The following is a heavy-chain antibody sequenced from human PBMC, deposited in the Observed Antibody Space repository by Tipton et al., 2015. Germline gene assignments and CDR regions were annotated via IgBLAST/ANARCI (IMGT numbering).Heavy chain of an antibody. J-gene: IGHJ4*02. CDR3: GRGDDSTAMATGFDY. CDR1: GDSVSSNSDA. Sequence: GLVKPSQTLSLTCAISGDSVSSNSDAWNWIRQSPSRGLEWLGRTYYRSRWYNDYAVSVKSRITINPDTSKNQFSLQLNSVTPEDTAFYFCGRGDDSTAMATGFDYWGQGALVTVSS. CDR2: TYYRSRWYN. D-gene: IGHD5-18*01. V-gene: IGHV6-1*01.